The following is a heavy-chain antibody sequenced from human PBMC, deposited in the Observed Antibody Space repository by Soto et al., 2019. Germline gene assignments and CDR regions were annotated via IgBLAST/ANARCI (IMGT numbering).Heavy chain of an antibody. CDR2: INAGNGNT. V-gene: IGHV1-3*01. Sequence: ASVKVSCKASGYTITSYVMHWVRQAPGQRLEWMGWINAGNGNTKYSQNFQGRVTITRDTSASTAYMELSSLRSEDTAVYYCARGILTGYYFDYWGQGTLVTVSS. J-gene: IGHJ4*02. CDR3: ARGILTGYYFDY. CDR1: GYTITSYV. D-gene: IGHD3-9*01.